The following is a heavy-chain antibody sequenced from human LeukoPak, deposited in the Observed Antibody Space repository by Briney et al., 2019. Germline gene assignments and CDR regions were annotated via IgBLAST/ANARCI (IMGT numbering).Heavy chain of an antibody. CDR3: ARGEATSRYTAFDV. CDR1: GGSFGDYY. CDR2: TSPGGGS. Sequence: SETLSLTCAVFGGSFGDYYWSWIRQSPGKGLEWIGETSPGGGSKYNPSLRSRLTISIDKSKNEFSLKLSSVTAADTALYYCARGEATSRYTAFDVWGQGTMVTVSS. V-gene: IGHV4-34*01. J-gene: IGHJ3*01. D-gene: IGHD1-1*01.